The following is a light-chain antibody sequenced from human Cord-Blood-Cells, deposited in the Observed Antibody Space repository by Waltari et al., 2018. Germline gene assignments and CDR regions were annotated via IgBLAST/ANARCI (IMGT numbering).Light chain of an antibody. CDR3: QQYNSYSPYS. J-gene: IGKJ2*03. Sequence: DIQMTQSPSTLSASVGDRVTITCRASQSISSWLAWYQQKPGKAPKLLIYKASSLESGVPSRFRGSGSGTEFTLTISSLQPYDFATYSCQQYNSYSPYSFGQGTKLEIK. CDR2: KAS. CDR1: QSISSW. V-gene: IGKV1-5*03.